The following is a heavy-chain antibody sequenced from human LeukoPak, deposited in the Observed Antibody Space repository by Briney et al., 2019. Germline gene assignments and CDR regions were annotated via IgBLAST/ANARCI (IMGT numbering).Heavy chain of an antibody. Sequence: PSETLPLTCAVSGGSISSGGYSWSWIRQPPGKGLEWIGYIYHSGSTYYNPSLKSRVTISVDRSKNQFSLKLSSVTAADTAVYYCARYGPLWGAFDIWGQGTMVTVSS. J-gene: IGHJ3*02. CDR3: ARYGPLWGAFDI. V-gene: IGHV4-30-2*01. D-gene: IGHD3-10*01. CDR1: GGSISSGGYS. CDR2: IYHSGST.